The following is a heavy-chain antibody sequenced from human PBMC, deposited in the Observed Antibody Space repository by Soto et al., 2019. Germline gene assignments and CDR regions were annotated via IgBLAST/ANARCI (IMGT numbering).Heavy chain of an antibody. CDR3: AKDHYYGSGSYYLCFDF. D-gene: IGHD3-10*01. CDR1: GFTFSSYA. J-gene: IGHJ4*02. CDR2: ISGSGGST. Sequence: EMQLLESGGGLVQPGGSLRLSCAASGFTFSSYAMSWVRQAPGKGLEWVSAISGSGGSTYYADSVKGRFTISRDNSNNTMYLKMNSLRAEDTTVYYCAKDHYYGSGSYYLCFDFWGQGTLVTVSS. V-gene: IGHV3-23*01.